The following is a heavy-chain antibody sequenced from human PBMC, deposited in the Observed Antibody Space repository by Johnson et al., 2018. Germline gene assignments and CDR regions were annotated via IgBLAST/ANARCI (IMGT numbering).Heavy chain of an antibody. J-gene: IGHJ3*01. CDR2: IIPVLGSP. D-gene: IGHD2-21*01. Sequence: QVQLVQSGAEVKKPGSSVKVSCKASGGTFSTSSINWIRQAPGRGLVWMGGIIPVLGSPNYSQKFQGRVTISADESTSTGFMELTSLRSYDTAVYYCARMVRDAFDVWGPGTTVTVSS. V-gene: IGHV1-69*13. CDR3: ARMVRDAFDV. CDR1: GGTFSTSS.